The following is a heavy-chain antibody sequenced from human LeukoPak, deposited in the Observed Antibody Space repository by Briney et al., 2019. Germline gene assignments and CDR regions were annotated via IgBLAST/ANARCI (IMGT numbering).Heavy chain of an antibody. D-gene: IGHD3-22*01. V-gene: IGHV1-46*01. J-gene: IGHJ4*02. CDR2: INPSGGST. CDR3: ARDSRNNHYDSSCFDY. Sequence: ASVKVSCKASGYTFTSYNMHWVRQAPGQGLEWMGIINPSGGSTSYAQKFQGRVTMTRDTSTSTVYMELSSLRSEDTAVYYCARDSRNNHYDSSCFDYWGEGTLVTVSS. CDR1: GYTFTSYN.